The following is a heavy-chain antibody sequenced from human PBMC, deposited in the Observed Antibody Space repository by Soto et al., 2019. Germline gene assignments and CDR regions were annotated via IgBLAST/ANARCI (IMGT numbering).Heavy chain of an antibody. CDR2: INPNSGGT. CDR3: ARFRPGPSLTTDLEWVHY. V-gene: IGHV1-2*02. CDR1: GYTFTGYY. J-gene: IGHJ4*02. Sequence: ASVKVSCKASGYTFTGYYMHWVRQAPGQGLEWMGWINPNSGGTNYAQKFRGRVTMTRDTSISTAYMELSRLRSDDTAVYYCARFRPGPSLTTDLEWVHYWGQGTLVTVSS. D-gene: IGHD1-26*01.